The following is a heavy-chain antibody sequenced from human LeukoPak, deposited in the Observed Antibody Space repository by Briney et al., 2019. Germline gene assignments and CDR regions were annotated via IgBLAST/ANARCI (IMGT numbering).Heavy chain of an antibody. J-gene: IGHJ4*02. V-gene: IGHV1-18*01. CDR3: ARDYSHYCSSTSCSFYFDY. CDR2: ISAYNGNT. D-gene: IGHD2-2*01. CDR1: GYTFTNYG. Sequence: VASVKVSCKASGYTFTNYGITWVRQAPGQGLEWMGWISAYNGNTRYAQKFQGRVTMTTDTSTSTAYLELRSLRSDDTAIYYCARDYSHYCSSTSCSFYFDYWGQGTLSPSPQ.